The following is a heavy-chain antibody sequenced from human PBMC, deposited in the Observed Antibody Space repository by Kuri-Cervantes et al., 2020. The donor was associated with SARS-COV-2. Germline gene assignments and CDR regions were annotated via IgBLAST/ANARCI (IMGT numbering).Heavy chain of an antibody. D-gene: IGHD3-16*01. CDR1: GGSISSYY. Sequence: GSLRLSCTVSGGSISSYYWSWIRQPAGKGLEWIGRIYTSGSTNYNPSLKSRVTLSVDTSKNQFSLRLTSVTAADTAVYYCARREVGDSTHDYWGQGTLDTVSS. CDR3: ARREVGDSTHDY. CDR2: IYTSGST. V-gene: IGHV4-4*07. J-gene: IGHJ4*02.